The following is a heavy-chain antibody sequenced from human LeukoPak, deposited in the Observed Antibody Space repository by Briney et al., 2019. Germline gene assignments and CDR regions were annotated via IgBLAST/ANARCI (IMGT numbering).Heavy chain of an antibody. CDR3: ARDGVKYFDFWSGFRGASDC. D-gene: IGHD3-3*01. CDR1: GYIFSTYG. V-gene: IGHV1-18*01. Sequence: ASVTVSFKASGYIFSTYGITWVRQAPGQGLEWMGGISDYSGDTNNAQKFQGRVTMTTDTSTSTAYLELRSLSYDDTAVYCCARDGVKYFDFWSGFRGASDCWGQGPLVTVSS. CDR2: ISDYSGDT. J-gene: IGHJ4*02.